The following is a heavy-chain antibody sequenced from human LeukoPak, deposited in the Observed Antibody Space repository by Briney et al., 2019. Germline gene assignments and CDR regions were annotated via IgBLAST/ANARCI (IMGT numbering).Heavy chain of an antibody. V-gene: IGHV4-30-2*01. CDR2: IYHSGST. J-gene: IGHJ4*02. D-gene: IGHD1-26*01. CDR1: GGSISSGGYS. CDR3: ARLGWVVKYPTFDY. Sequence: SQTLSLTCAVSGGSISSGGYSWRWIRQPPGKGLEWIGYIYHSGSTYYNPSLKSRVTISVDRSKNQFSLKLSSVTAADTAVFYCARLGWVVKYPTFDYWGQGTLVTVSS.